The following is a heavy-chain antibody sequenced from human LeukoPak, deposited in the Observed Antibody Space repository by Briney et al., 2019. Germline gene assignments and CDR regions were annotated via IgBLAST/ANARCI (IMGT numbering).Heavy chain of an antibody. D-gene: IGHD5-18*01. V-gene: IGHV3-21*01. Sequence: GGSLRLSCAASGFTFSSYSMNWVCQAPGKWLEWVSSISSSSSYIYYADSVKGRFTISRDNAKNSLYLQMNSLRAEDTAVYYCARDSARGYSYGLGFDAFDIWGQGTMVTVSS. J-gene: IGHJ3*02. CDR1: GFTFSSYS. CDR2: ISSSSSYI. CDR3: ARDSARGYSYGLGFDAFDI.